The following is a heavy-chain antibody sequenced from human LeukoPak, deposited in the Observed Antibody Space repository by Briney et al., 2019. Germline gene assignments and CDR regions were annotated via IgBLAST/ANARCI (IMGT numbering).Heavy chain of an antibody. V-gene: IGHV3-30*18. D-gene: IGHD2-2*01. Sequence: GGSLRLSCAASGFTFSSYGMHWVRQAPGKGLEWVAVISYDGSNKYYADSVKGRFTISRDNSKNTLYLQMSSLRAEDTAVYYCAKSTRASYYYGMDVWGQGTTVTVSS. CDR1: GFTFSSYG. J-gene: IGHJ6*02. CDR2: ISYDGSNK. CDR3: AKSTRASYYYGMDV.